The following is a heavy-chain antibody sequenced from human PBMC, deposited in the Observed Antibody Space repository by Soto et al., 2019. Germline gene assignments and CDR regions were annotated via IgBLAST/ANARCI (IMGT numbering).Heavy chain of an antibody. Sequence: GESLKISCKGSGYSFTSYWIGWVRQMPGKGLELMGIIYPGDSDTRYSPYFQGQVTISADKSISTAYLQWSSLKASDTAMYYCARHGVVVPAAIVSPYYYYCMDVWGQGTTVTVSS. D-gene: IGHD2-2*01. J-gene: IGHJ6*02. V-gene: IGHV5-51*01. CDR3: ARHGVVVPAAIVSPYYYYCMDV. CDR2: IYPGDSDT. CDR1: GYSFTSYW.